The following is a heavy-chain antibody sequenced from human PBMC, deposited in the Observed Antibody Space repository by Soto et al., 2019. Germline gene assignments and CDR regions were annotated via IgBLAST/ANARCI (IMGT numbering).Heavy chain of an antibody. CDR3: ARVSATGTRWIDP. Sequence: QVQLQESGPGLVKPSQTLSLTCSVSGGSINSGAYYWGWIRQHPGKGLEWIGYLYYTGRTYSNPSLQSRVTIALDMSESQFSLKLTSVTAADTAVYFCARVSATGTRWIDPWGQGTLVTVAP. J-gene: IGHJ5*02. V-gene: IGHV4-31*03. D-gene: IGHD6-13*01. CDR2: LYYTGRT. CDR1: GGSINSGAYY.